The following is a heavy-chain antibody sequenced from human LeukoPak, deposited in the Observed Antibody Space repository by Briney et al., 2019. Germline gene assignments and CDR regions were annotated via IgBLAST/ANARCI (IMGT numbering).Heavy chain of an antibody. Sequence: GGSLRLSCAASGFTFSSYVMSWVRQAPGKGLEWVSAISSSSAGTYYADSVKGRFTVSRDNAINTLYLQMNSLRVEDTAVYYCAKGSSSSRPYYFDSWGQGTLVTVFS. CDR1: GFTFSSYV. CDR3: AKGSSSSRPYYFDS. V-gene: IGHV3-23*01. D-gene: IGHD6-6*01. J-gene: IGHJ4*02. CDR2: ISSSSAGT.